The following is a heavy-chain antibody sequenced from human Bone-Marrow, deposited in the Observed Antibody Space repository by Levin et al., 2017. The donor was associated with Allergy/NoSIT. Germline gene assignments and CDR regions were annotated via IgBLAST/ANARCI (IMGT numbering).Heavy chain of an antibody. D-gene: IGHD2-21*01. CDR1: GFSLSPSGVG. V-gene: IGHV2-5*02. CDR2: IYWDDDE. Sequence: SGPTLVKPTQTLTLTCTFSGFSLSPSGVGVAWFRQPPGKALEWLALIYWDDDERYSPALESRLTISKDTSNNQVVLTMTNMDPVDTATYYCAHRTCSGGDCYPTWFDYWGQGTLVTVSS. CDR3: AHRTCSGGDCYPTWFDY. J-gene: IGHJ5*01.